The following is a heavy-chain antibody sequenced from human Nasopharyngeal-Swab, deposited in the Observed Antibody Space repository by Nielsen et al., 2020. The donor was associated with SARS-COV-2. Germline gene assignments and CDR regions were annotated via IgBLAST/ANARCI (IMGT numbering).Heavy chain of an antibody. J-gene: IGHJ4*02. Sequence: LSLTCAASGFTFSSYGMHWVRQAPGKGLEWVAVISYDGSNKYYADSVKGRFTISRDNSKNTLYLRMNSLRVEDTAVYYCARVGGLPFLEWLLSDDYWGQGTPVTVSS. D-gene: IGHD3-3*01. CDR1: GFTFSSYG. CDR3: ARVGGLPFLEWLLSDDY. V-gene: IGHV3-30*03. CDR2: ISYDGSNK.